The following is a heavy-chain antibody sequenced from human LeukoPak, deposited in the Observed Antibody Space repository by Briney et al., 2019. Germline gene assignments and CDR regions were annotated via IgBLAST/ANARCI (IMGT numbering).Heavy chain of an antibody. CDR3: ARAAAIARFDY. CDR1: GCTFSSYS. J-gene: IGHJ4*02. CDR2: ISSSSSYI. V-gene: IGHV3-21*01. D-gene: IGHD6-25*01. Sequence: GGSLRLSCAASGCTFSSYSMNWVRQAPGKGLEWVSSISSSSSYIYYADSVKGRFTISRDNAKNSLYLQMNSLRAEDTAVYYCARAAAIARFDYWGQGTLVTVSS.